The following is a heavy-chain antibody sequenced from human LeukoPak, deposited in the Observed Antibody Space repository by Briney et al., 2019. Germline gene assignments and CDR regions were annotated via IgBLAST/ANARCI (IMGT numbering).Heavy chain of an antibody. J-gene: IGHJ5*02. V-gene: IGHV3-23*01. Sequence: PGGSLRLSCAASGFTFSGYAMSWVRQAPGKGLEWVSAISGSGGSTYYADSVKGRFTISRDNSKNTLYLQMNSLRAEDTAVYYCAKQYDSSGYYYGLGYHWGQGTLVTVSS. D-gene: IGHD3-22*01. CDR2: ISGSGGST. CDR1: GFTFSGYA. CDR3: AKQYDSSGYYYGLGYH.